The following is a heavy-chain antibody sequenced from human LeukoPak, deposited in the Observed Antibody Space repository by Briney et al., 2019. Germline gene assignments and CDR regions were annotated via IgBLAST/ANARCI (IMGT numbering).Heavy chain of an antibody. CDR3: ATFPSGSYSAY. D-gene: IGHD1-26*01. J-gene: IGHJ4*02. V-gene: IGHV3-73*01. Sequence: GGSLRLSCAASGFSFSGSGMHWVRQASGKGLEWVGHIRSQADSYATVYGASVKGRFTITRDDSENTAYLQMNSLKTEDTAVYYCATFPSGSYSAYWGQGTLVTVSS. CDR2: IRSQADSYAT. CDR1: GFSFSGSG.